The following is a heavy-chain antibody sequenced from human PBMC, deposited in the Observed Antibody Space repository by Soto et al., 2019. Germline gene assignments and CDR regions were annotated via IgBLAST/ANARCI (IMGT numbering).Heavy chain of an antibody. V-gene: IGHV1-69*13. CDR3: ARDRLGYGGTNCYYYGMDV. Sequence: ASVKVSCKASGGTFSSYAISWVRQAPGQGLEWMGGIIPIFGTANYAQKFQGRVTITADESTSTAYMELSSLRSEDTAVYYCARDRLGYGGTNCYYYGMDVWGQGTTVTVSS. J-gene: IGHJ6*02. CDR1: GGTFSSYA. CDR2: IIPIFGTA. D-gene: IGHD4-17*01.